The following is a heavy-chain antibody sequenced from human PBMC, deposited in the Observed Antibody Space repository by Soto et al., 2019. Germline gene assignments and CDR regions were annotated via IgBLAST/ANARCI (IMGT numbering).Heavy chain of an antibody. V-gene: IGHV3-23*01. D-gene: IGHD2-2*01. CDR3: ARKVLGSTSRPDWWYFDL. CDR1: GFTFINYA. J-gene: IGHJ2*01. Sequence: EVQLLESGGGLVQPGGSLRLSCVGSGFTFINYAMNWVRQTPGKGLEWVSGISGGGDRTFDADSVKGRFTISRDNSKYTVNLQMNSLRADDPAVYYCARKVLGSTSRPDWWYFDLWGRGTLVPVSS. CDR2: ISGGGDRT.